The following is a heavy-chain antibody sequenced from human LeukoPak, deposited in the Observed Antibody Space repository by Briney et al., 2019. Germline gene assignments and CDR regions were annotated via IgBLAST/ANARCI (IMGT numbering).Heavy chain of an antibody. V-gene: IGHV3-30-3*01. CDR2: ISYDRSNK. D-gene: IGHD4-17*01. CDR3: ARDKATVIPYYFDY. CDR1: GFTFSRHA. J-gene: IGHJ4*02. Sequence: PGGSLRLSCAASGFTFSRHAMHWVRQAPGKGLEWVAVISYDRSNKYYADSVKGRFTISRDNSKNTLYLQMNSLRAEDTAVYYCARDKATVIPYYFDYWGQGTLVTVSS.